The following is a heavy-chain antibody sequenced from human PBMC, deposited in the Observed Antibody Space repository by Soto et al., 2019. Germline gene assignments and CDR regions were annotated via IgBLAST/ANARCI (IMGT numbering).Heavy chain of an antibody. J-gene: IGHJ4*02. V-gene: IGHV3-33*01. CDR1: GFTFSSYG. CDR3: ARVKEWELPNY. Sequence: QVQLVESGGGVVQPGRSLRLSCAASGFTFSSYGMHWVRQAPGKGLGWVAVIWYDGSNKYYADSVKGRFTISRDNSKNTLYLQMNSLRAEDTAVYYCARVKEWELPNYWGQGTLVTVSS. CDR2: IWYDGSNK. D-gene: IGHD1-26*01.